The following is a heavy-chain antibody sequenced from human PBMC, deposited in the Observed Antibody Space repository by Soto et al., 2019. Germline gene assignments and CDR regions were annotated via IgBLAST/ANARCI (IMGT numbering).Heavy chain of an antibody. Sequence: PSETLSLTCAAYGRSFSGHYWSWFRQPPGPGLKRIGETNHSGRTNHNPSLKSRVTISVDTSNNLFFLKLSSVTAADTAVYYCARARYGSGSYYTLYYYYGMDVWGQGTTVS. CDR2: TNHSGRT. V-gene: IGHV4-34*01. CDR3: ARARYGSGSYYTLYYYYGMDV. CDR1: GRSFSGHY. D-gene: IGHD3-10*01. J-gene: IGHJ6*02.